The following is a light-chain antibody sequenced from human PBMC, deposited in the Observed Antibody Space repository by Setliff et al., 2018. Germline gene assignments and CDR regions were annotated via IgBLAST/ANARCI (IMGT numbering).Light chain of an antibody. CDR1: SSDISVYNY. J-gene: IGLJ1*01. Sequence: QSVLAQPPSASGSPGQSVTISCTGTSSDISVYNYVSWYQQHPGKAPKLMIYEVSKRPSGVPDRFSGSKSGNTASRTISGLQPEDEADYYCSSYEGGNNYVFGSGTKVT. CDR2: EVS. CDR3: SSYEGGNNYV. V-gene: IGLV2-8*01.